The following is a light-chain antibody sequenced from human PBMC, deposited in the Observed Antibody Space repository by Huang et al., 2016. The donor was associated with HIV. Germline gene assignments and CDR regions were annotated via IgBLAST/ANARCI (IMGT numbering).Light chain of an antibody. CDR1: QSVLYSSNNKNY. CDR3: QQYYSTRT. V-gene: IGKV4-1*01. Sequence: DIVMTQSPDSLAVSLGERATINCKSSQSVLYSSNNKNYLAWYQPKPGQPPKLLIYWASTRESGVPDRLSGSWSGTDFTLTISSLQAEDVAVYYCQQYYSTRTFGQGTKVEIK. CDR2: WAS. J-gene: IGKJ1*01.